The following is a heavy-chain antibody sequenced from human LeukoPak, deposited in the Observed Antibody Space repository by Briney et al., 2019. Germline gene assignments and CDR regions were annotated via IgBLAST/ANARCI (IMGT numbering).Heavy chain of an antibody. Sequence: GVSLRLSCTASGYMFSDYYMSWIRQAPDKGLEWLSYISHSGSTIYYADSVKGRFTISRDNAKNSLYLQMNSLRAEDTALYYCATYGSGSGTFFDSWGQGTLVTVSS. CDR2: ISHSGSTI. V-gene: IGHV3-11*04. CDR3: ATYGSGSGTFFDS. CDR1: GYMFSDYY. J-gene: IGHJ4*01. D-gene: IGHD3-10*01.